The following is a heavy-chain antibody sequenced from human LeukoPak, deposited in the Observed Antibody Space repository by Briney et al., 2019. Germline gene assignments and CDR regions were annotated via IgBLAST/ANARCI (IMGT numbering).Heavy chain of an antibody. CDR2: ISSSSSYI. V-gene: IGHV3-21*01. J-gene: IGHJ4*02. CDR3: ARAYDYVWGSYRYSFDY. Sequence: GGSLRLSCAASGFTFSSYSMNWVRQAPGKGLEWVSSISSSSSYIYYADSVKGRFTISRDNAKNSLYLQMNSLRAEDTAVYYCARAYDYVWGSYRYSFDYWGQGTLATVSS. D-gene: IGHD3-16*02. CDR1: GFTFSSYS.